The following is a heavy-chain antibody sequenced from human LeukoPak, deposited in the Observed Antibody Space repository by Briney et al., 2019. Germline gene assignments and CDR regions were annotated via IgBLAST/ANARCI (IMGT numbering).Heavy chain of an antibody. V-gene: IGHV3-30-3*01. J-gene: IGHJ4*02. CDR3: AREFHYYDSSGAFDY. D-gene: IGHD3-22*01. CDR1: GFTFSSYA. Sequence: GGSLRLSCAASGFTFSSYAMHWVRQAPGKGLEWVAVISYDGSNKYYADSVKGRFTISRDNSKNTLYLQMNSLRAEDTAVYYCAREFHYYDSSGAFDYWGQGTLVTVSS. CDR2: ISYDGSNK.